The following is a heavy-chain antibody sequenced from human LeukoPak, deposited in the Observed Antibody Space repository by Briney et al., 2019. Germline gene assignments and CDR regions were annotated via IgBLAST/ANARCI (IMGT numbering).Heavy chain of an antibody. D-gene: IGHD3-16*01. CDR3: TRQGEQVDY. CDR1: WLTFSGSA. CDR2: IRSKANSYAT. J-gene: IGHJ4*02. V-gene: IGHV3-73*01. Sequence: PGGSLRLSCAASWLTFSGSAMHWVRQASGKGLEWVGRIRSKANSYATAYAASVKGRFTISRDDSKNTAYLQMNSLKTEDTAVYYCTRQGEQVDYWGQGTLVTVSS.